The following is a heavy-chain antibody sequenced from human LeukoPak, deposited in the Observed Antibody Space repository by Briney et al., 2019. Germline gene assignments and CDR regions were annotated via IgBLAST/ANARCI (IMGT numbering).Heavy chain of an antibody. D-gene: IGHD3-22*01. CDR1: GGTFSSYA. CDR2: IIPIFGTA. V-gene: IGHV1-69*13. J-gene: IGHJ4*02. Sequence: GASVKVSCKASGGTFSSYAISWVRQAPGQGLEWMRGIIPIFGTANYAQKFQGRVTITADESTSTAYMELSSLRSEDTAVYYCAKSQYYYDSSGYYHDYWGQGTLVTVSS. CDR3: AKSQYYYDSSGYYHDY.